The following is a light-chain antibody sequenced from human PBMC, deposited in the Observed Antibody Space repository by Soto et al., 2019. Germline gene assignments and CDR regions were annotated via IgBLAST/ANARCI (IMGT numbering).Light chain of an antibody. CDR2: EVT. CDR3: SSYTDRDNCDV. V-gene: IGLV2-8*01. Sequence: QSALTQPPSASGSPGQSVTISCTGTSSDVGGYDYVSWYQQHPGKAPKLMTYEVTIRPSGVSDRFSGSKSGNTASLTVSGLQAEDEADYYCSSYTDRDNCDVFGSGTKVTVL. J-gene: IGLJ1*01. CDR1: SSDVGGYDY.